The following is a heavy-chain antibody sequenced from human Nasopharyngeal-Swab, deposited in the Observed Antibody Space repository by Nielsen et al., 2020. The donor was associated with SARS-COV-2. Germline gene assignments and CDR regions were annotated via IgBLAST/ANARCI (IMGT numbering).Heavy chain of an antibody. D-gene: IGHD6-13*01. Sequence: SLKISCEASGFILDDFGMYWVRQAPGKGLEWVSGISWYGVQKEYADSVKGRFTISRDSAKNSLYLQMNSLRPEDSAFYYCAKGHRIAAAGKWFDSWGQGTLVTVSS. V-gene: IGHV3-9*01. CDR3: AKGHRIAAAGKWFDS. CDR1: GFILDDFG. CDR2: ISWYGVQK. J-gene: IGHJ5*01.